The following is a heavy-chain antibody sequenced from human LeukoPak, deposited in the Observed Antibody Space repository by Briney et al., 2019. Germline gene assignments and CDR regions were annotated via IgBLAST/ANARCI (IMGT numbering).Heavy chain of an antibody. CDR1: GGSFSGYY. CDR2: INHSGST. V-gene: IGHV4-34*01. J-gene: IGHJ4*02. Sequence: SETLSLTCAVYGGSFSGYYWAWIRQPPGKGLEWIGEINHSGSTNYNPSLKSRVTISLDTSKNQFFLKATSVTAADTAVYYCAIGVTDINWGQGTLVTVSS. CDR3: AIGVTDIN. D-gene: IGHD4-23*01.